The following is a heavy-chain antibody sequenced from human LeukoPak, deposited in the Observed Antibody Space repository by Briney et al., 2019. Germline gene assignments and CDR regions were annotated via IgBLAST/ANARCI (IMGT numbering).Heavy chain of an antibody. J-gene: IGHJ4*02. CDR1: GFTFSSYA. V-gene: IGHV3-23*01. Sequence: GGSLRLSCAASGFTFSSYAMSWVRQAPGKGLEWVSAISGSGGSTYYADSVKGRFTISRDNSKNTLYLQMNSLRAEDTAVYYCAKAGPYCSSTSCPTAWFDYWGQGTLVTVSS. CDR3: AKAGPYCSSTSCPTAWFDY. D-gene: IGHD2-2*01. CDR2: ISGSGGST.